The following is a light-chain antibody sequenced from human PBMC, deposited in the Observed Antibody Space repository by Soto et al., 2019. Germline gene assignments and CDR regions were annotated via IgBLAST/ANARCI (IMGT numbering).Light chain of an antibody. V-gene: IGKV1-33*01. Sequence: DIQMTQSPSSLSASVGDRVTITCRASQDISNYLNWYQQKPGKAPKLLIYDASNLETGVPSRFSGSGSGTDFTFTISSLQPEDIATYYCQQYDNLPRVVTFGPGTKVDIK. J-gene: IGKJ3*01. CDR2: DAS. CDR1: QDISNY. CDR3: QQYDNLPRVVT.